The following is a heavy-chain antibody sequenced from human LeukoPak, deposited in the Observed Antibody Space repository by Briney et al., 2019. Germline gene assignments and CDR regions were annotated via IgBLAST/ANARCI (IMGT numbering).Heavy chain of an antibody. Sequence: GASVKVSCKASGYTFTSYDINWVRQAPGQGLEWMGWISPYNGNTNYAQNLQGRVTMTTDTSTSTAYLEPSSLQSDGTAAFYCAKDRVVVAAATDYWGQGTLVTPSA. CDR1: GYTFTSYD. CDR2: ISPYNGNT. J-gene: IGHJ4*02. V-gene: IGHV1-18*01. CDR3: AKDRVVVAAATDY. D-gene: IGHD2-15*01.